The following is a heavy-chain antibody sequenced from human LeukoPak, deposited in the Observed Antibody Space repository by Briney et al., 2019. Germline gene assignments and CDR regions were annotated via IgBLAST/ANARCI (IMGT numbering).Heavy chain of an antibody. CDR2: INPNSGGT. CDR3: ARVLQYVGDPFDI. Sequence: EASVKVSCKASGYTFSGYFIHWVRQAPGQGLEWMGWINPNSGGTNYAQKFQGRVTMTRDTSISTAYMELTKLRADDTAVYYCARVLQYVGDPFDIWGQGTMVTVSS. J-gene: IGHJ3*02. V-gene: IGHV1-2*02. D-gene: IGHD2-8*01. CDR1: GYTFSGYF.